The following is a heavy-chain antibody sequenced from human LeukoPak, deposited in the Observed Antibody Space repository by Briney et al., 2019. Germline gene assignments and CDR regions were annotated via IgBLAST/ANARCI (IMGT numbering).Heavy chain of an antibody. CDR3: AKAAVATGYHHTYYMDV. V-gene: IGHV3-30*02. J-gene: IGHJ6*03. CDR1: GFTFTNYG. Sequence: GGSLRLSCATSGFTFTNYGMHWVRQAPGKGLEWVAFIRYDETKEFYADSVKGRFTVSRDNSKSTLYLQMNSLRPEDTGVYCCAKAAVATGYHHTYYMDVWGKGTTVTIS. D-gene: IGHD3-9*01. CDR2: IRYDETKE.